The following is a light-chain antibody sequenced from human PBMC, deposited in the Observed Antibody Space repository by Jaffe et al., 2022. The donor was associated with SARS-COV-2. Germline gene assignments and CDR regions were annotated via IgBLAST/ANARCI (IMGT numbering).Light chain of an antibody. Sequence: EIVLTQSPGNLSLSPGERATLSCRASQTITNNYLAWYQQKPGQAPRFLIYGASSRATGIPDRFSGSGSGTDFTLTITRLEPEDFAVYYCQWYGWPPRTFGQGTKVEVK. CDR1: QTITNNY. V-gene: IGKV3-20*01. J-gene: IGKJ1*01. CDR2: GAS. CDR3: QWYGWPPRT.